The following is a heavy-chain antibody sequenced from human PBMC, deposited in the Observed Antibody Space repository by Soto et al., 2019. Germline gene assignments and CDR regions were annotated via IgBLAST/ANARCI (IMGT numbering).Heavy chain of an antibody. CDR3: ATSYDSGFHN. D-gene: IGHD5-12*01. CDR2: IKPDNGDS. V-gene: IGHV1-18*04. CDR1: GYPFSKYG. J-gene: IGHJ5*02. Sequence: QLQLVQAGAEVERPGASVRVSCKAYGYPFSKYGISWIRQAPGQGLEWRGWIKPDNGDSNYEQKCQGRVTMTTDTTSNTAYMATRSLRSDDTAVYYCATSYDSGFHNWGQGTLVSVSS.